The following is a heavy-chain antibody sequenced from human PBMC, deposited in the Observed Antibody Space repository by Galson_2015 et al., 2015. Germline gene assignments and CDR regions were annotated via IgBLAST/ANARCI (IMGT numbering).Heavy chain of an antibody. CDR3: ASGSPDCSSTSCYYYYGMDV. CDR2: INAGNGNT. Sequence: SVNVSCKASGYTFTSYAMHWVRQAPGQRLEWMGWINAGNGNTKYSQKFQGRVTITRDTSASTAYMELSSLRSEDTAVYYCASGSPDCSSTSCYYYYGMDVWGQGTTVTLSS. V-gene: IGHV1-3*01. CDR1: GYTFTSYA. J-gene: IGHJ6*02. D-gene: IGHD2-2*01.